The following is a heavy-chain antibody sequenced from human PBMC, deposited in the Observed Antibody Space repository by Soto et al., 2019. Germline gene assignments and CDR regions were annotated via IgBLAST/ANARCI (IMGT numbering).Heavy chain of an antibody. V-gene: IGHV4-34*01. CDR2: INHSGTT. D-gene: IGHD3-10*01. CDR1: GGSFSGYY. J-gene: IGHJ5*02. CDR3: ARGPDGSGRSNWFDP. Sequence: QVQLQQWGAGLLKPSETLSLTCAVYGGSFSGYYWSWIRQPPGQGLEWIGEINHSGTTNYNPSLKSRVTISVDTSKNQFSLKLSSVTAADTAVYYCARGPDGSGRSNWFDPWGQGTLVTVSS.